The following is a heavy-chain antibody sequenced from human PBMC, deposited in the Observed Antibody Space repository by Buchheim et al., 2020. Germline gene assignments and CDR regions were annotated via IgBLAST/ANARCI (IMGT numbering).Heavy chain of an antibody. CDR2: IKQDGSEK. V-gene: IGHV3-7*04. D-gene: IGHD6-13*01. J-gene: IGHJ4*02. CDR3: ARGTWQHLGYFDY. CDR1: GFTFGTYW. Sequence: EVQLVESGGGLVQPGGSLRLFCAASGFTFGTYWMSWVRQAPGKGLEWVANIKQDGSEKYYVDSVKGRFTISRDNAKSSLSLQMNSLRAEDTAVYYCARGTWQHLGYFDYWGQGTL.